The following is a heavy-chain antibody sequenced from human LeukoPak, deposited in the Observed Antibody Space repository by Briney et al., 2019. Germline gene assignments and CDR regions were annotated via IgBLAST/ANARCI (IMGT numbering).Heavy chain of an antibody. J-gene: IGHJ4*02. D-gene: IGHD5-18*01. Sequence: GGSLRLSCAASGFTVSSNYMSWVRQAPGKGLEWVSVIYSDGRIHYADSVKGRFTISRDDSKNTLYLQMNSLRAEDTAVYDCARESGYSYGLAGFFDYWGQGTLVTVSS. CDR1: GFTVSSNY. CDR3: ARESGYSYGLAGFFDY. CDR2: IYSDGRI. V-gene: IGHV3-53*01.